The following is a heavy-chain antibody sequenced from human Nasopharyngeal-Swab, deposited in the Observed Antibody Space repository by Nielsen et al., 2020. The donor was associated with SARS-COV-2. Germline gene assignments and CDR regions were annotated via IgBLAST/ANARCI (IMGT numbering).Heavy chain of an antibody. CDR1: GFTFSDYY. Sequence: GGSLRLSCAASGFTFSDYYMSWIRQAPGKGLEWVSYISSSGSTIYYADSVKGRFTISRDNSKNTLYLQMNSLRAEDTAVYYCAKDLLRFLEWSPMDVWGQGTTVTVSS. V-gene: IGHV3-11*01. J-gene: IGHJ6*02. D-gene: IGHD3-3*01. CDR2: ISSSGSTI. CDR3: AKDLLRFLEWSPMDV.